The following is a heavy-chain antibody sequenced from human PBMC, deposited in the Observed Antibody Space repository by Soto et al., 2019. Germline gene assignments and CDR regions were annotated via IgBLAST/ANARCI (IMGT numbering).Heavy chain of an antibody. V-gene: IGHV3-74*01. Sequence: GSLRLSCAASGFTFTTYWMHWVRQVPGKGLEWVSRIKGDGSSLSYADSVKGRSTISRDNVENTVSLQMNSLRAEETAVYYCARGYYGMDVWGQGTTVTVSS. CDR3: ARGYYGMDV. CDR2: IKGDGSSL. J-gene: IGHJ6*02. CDR1: GFTFTTYW.